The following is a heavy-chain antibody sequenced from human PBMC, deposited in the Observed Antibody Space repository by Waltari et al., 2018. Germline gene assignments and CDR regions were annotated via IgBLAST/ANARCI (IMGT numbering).Heavy chain of an antibody. V-gene: IGHV3-48*01. CDR1: GFTFSSYS. Sequence: EVQLVASGGGLVQPGGSLRLSCAASGFTFSSYSMNWVRQAPGKGLEWVSYISSSSSTIYYADSVKGRFTISRDNAKNSLYLQMNSLRAEDTAVYYCAREEDCSSTSCYETYYYYGMDVWGQGTTVTVSS. CDR3: AREEDCSSTSCYETYYYYGMDV. CDR2: ISSSSSTI. J-gene: IGHJ6*02. D-gene: IGHD2-2*01.